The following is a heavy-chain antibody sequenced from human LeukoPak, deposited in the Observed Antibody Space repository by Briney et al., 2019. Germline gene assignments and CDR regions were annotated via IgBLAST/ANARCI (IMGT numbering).Heavy chain of an antibody. CDR1: GFTFSSYV. J-gene: IGHJ4*02. CDR2: ISYDGSNE. CDR3: AREKAGYGDSRNLYYFDY. Sequence: GGSLRLSCAASGFTFSSYVMHWVRQAPGKGLEWVAIISYDGSNEYYADSVKGRFTISRDNSKNTLYLQMNSLRAADTAVYYCAREKAGYGDSRNLYYFDYWGQGTLVTVSS. D-gene: IGHD4-17*01. V-gene: IGHV3-30*04.